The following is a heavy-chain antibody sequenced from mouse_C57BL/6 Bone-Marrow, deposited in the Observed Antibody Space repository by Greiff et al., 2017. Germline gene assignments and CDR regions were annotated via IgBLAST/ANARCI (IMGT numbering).Heavy chain of an antibody. CDR3: ARGGGWLLRAMDY. Sequence: QVQLQQSGAELVKPGASVKISCKASGYAFSSYWMNWVKQRPGKGLEWIGQIYPGDGDTNYNGKFKGKATLTADKSSSKAYMQLSSLTSEDSAVYFCARGGGWLLRAMDYWGQGTSVTVSS. CDR1: GYAFSSYW. J-gene: IGHJ4*01. D-gene: IGHD2-3*01. CDR2: IYPGDGDT. V-gene: IGHV1-80*01.